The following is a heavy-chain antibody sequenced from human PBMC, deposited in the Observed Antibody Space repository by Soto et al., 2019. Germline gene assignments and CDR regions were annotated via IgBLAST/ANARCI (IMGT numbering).Heavy chain of an antibody. D-gene: IGHD5-18*01. J-gene: IGHJ3*02. CDR1: GFSFSSYS. CDR3: AKSWGDTWEESAFDI. CDR2: MSTTGGST. Sequence: EVQLLESGGDLIQPGGSLRLSCAASGFSFSSYSMSWVRQAPGKGLEWVSGMSTTGGSTYYADSVKGRFIISRDNSRKTLYLQMNSLRADDTAVYYCAKSWGDTWEESAFDIWGLGTMVTVSP. V-gene: IGHV3-23*01.